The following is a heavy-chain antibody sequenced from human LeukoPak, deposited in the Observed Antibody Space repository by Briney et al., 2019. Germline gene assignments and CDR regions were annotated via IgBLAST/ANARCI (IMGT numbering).Heavy chain of an antibody. Sequence: SETLSLTCTVSGYSISSGYFWGWIRQPPGKGLECIGTIYHSGSTYYNPSLKSRVTISVDTSKNQFSLKLNSVTAADTAVYYCAREAYCGGDCYSGFDYWGQGTLVTVSS. CDR3: AREAYCGGDCYSGFDY. J-gene: IGHJ4*02. V-gene: IGHV4-38-2*02. D-gene: IGHD2-21*02. CDR2: IYHSGST. CDR1: GYSISSGYF.